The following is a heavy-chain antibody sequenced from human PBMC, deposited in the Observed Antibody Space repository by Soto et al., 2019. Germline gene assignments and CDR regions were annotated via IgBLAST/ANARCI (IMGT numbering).Heavy chain of an antibody. CDR3: ARGVGFIAVAGTSWFDP. V-gene: IGHV1-69*01. J-gene: IGHJ5*02. Sequence: VQLVQSGAEVKKPGSSVKVSCKASGGTFSSYAISWVRQAPGQGLEWMGGIIPIFGTANYAQKFQGRVTITADESTSTAYMELSSLRSEDTAVYYCARGVGFIAVAGTSWFDPWGQGTLVTVSS. CDR1: GGTFSSYA. D-gene: IGHD6-19*01. CDR2: IIPIFGTA.